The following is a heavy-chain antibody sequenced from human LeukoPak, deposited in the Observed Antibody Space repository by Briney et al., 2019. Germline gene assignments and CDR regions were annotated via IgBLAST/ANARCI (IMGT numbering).Heavy chain of an antibody. CDR3: ARSHCSGGSWYLPLDY. CDR2: IYHSGSN. CDR1: GGSISSGGYS. V-gene: IGHV4-30-2*01. J-gene: IGHJ4*02. Sequence: PSETLSLTCAVSGGSISSGGYSWSWIRQPRGKGLEWIGYIYHSGSNYYNPSLKSRVTMSVDRSKNQFSLKLSSVTAADTAVYYCARSHCSGGSWYLPLDYWGQGTLVTVSS. D-gene: IGHD2-15*01.